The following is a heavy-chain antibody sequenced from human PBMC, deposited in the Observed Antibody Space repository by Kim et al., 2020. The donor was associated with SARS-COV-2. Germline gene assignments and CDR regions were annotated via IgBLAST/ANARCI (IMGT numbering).Heavy chain of an antibody. D-gene: IGHD3-10*01. V-gene: IGHV3-7*03. CDR1: EFSFSNYW. CDR3: ASGVPGP. Sequence: GGSLRLCCAASEFSFSNYWMSWVRQAPGKGLEWVAIIKQDGSEKYYVDSVKGRFTISRDNAKNSLFLQMNSLRAEDSAVYYCASGVPGPWGHGTLVTVSS. J-gene: IGHJ4*01. CDR2: IKQDGSEK.